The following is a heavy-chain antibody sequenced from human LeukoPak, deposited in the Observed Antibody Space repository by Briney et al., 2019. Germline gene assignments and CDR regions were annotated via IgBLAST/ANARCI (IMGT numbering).Heavy chain of an antibody. V-gene: IGHV4-39*01. Sequence: SETLSLTCTVSGGSISSSSYFWGWIRQPPGKGLEWIGSISYSGSTYYNPSLKSRVTISVGTSKNQFSLKLNSVTAADTAVYFCARSVNIVVEYYFDYWGQGTLVTVSS. J-gene: IGHJ4*02. CDR2: ISYSGST. D-gene: IGHD2-15*01. CDR1: GGSISSSSYF. CDR3: ARSVNIVVEYYFDY.